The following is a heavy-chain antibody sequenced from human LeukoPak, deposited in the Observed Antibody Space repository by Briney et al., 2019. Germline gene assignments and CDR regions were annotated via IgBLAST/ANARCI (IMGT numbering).Heavy chain of an antibody. CDR1: GYTFTSYV. D-gene: IGHD1-7*01. V-gene: IGHV1-2*02. CDR3: ARGRITGTDEGWFDP. J-gene: IGHJ5*02. CDR2: FNPNSGGK. Sequence: ASVKVSCKAAGYTFTSYVISWWRQSPGQGRGWRGGFNPNSGGKNYAQKFQGRVNMTRDPYISTAYMELSRLRSDDPAVYYCARGRITGTDEGWFDPWGQGTLVTVSS.